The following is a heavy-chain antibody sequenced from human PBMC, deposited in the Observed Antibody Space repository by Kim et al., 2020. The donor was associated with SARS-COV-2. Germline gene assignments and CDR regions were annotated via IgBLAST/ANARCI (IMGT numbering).Heavy chain of an antibody. Sequence: GGSLRLSCAASGFTFSSYAMHWVRQAPGKGLEWVAVISYDGSNKYYADSVKGRFTISSDNSKNTLYLQMNSLRAEDTAVYYCARDMVSGSYYNVFDYWGQGTLVTVSS. J-gene: IGHJ4*02. CDR1: GFTFSSYA. D-gene: IGHD3-10*01. CDR2: ISYDGSNK. CDR3: ARDMVSGSYYNVFDY. V-gene: IGHV3-30*04.